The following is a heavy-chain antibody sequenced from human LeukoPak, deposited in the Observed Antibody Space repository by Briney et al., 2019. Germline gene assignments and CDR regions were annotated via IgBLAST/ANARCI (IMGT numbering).Heavy chain of an antibody. CDR3: AKAPTRIGTRTTDAFDI. V-gene: IGHV3-23*01. CDR1: GFTFSSYA. CDR2: ISGSGST. J-gene: IGHJ3*02. D-gene: IGHD6-6*01. Sequence: GGSLRLSCAASGFTFSSYAMSWVRQAPGKGLEWVSTISGSGSTYYADSVKGRFTISRDNSKNTLYLQMNSLRAEDTAVYFCAKAPTRIGTRTTDAFDIWGQGTMVTVSS.